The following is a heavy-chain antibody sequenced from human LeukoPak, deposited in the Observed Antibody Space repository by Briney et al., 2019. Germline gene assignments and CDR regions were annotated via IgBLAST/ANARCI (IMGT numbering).Heavy chain of an antibody. CDR1: GFTFSSYA. V-gene: IGHV3-30*01. D-gene: IGHD3-3*01. CDR3: ARGGGSITPLDV. CDR2: ISYDGSNK. Sequence: GGSLRLSCAASGFTFSSYAMHWVRQAPGKGLEWVAVISYDGSNKYYADSVKGRFTISRDNSKNTLYLQMNSLRAEDTAVYYCARGGGSITPLDVWGQGTTVTVSS. J-gene: IGHJ6*02.